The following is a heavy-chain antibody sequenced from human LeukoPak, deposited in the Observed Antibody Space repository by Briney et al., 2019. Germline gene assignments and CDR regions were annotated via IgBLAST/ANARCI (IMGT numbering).Heavy chain of an antibody. CDR1: GFTVSSNY. D-gene: IGHD6-6*01. V-gene: IGHV3-53*01. J-gene: IGHJ6*03. CDR2: IYSGGST. Sequence: GGSLRLSCAASGFTVSSNYMSWVRQAPGKGREWVSVIYSGGSTYYADSVKGRFTISRDNSKNTLYLQMNSLRAEDTAVYYCARFGSSSYYYYYMDVWGKGTTVTVSS. CDR3: ARFGSSSYYYYYMDV.